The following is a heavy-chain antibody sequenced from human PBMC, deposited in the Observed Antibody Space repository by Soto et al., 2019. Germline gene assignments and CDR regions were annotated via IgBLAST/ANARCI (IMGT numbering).Heavy chain of an antibody. CDR2: LSWIGGGM. CDR1: GLTFDVIA. V-gene: IGHV3-9*01. J-gene: IGHJ6*02. Sequence: EVQLVESGGALVQLGRSRRPSCAASGLTFDVIAMHWARQAPGKGLEWVSGLSWIGGGMGNADSVKGRFTISRDNAKNXLXXQMNSLRAEDTALYYCAKDDTVRGGRDYYYYGMDVWGQGTTVTVSS. D-gene: IGHD4-4*01. CDR3: AKDDTVRGGRDYYYYGMDV.